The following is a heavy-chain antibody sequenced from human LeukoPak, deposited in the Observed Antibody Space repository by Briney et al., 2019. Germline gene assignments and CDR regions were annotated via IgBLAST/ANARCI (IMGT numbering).Heavy chain of an antibody. CDR1: GVTFSGYS. Sequence: GGSLRLSCAASGVTFSGYSMNWVRQAPGKGLEWVSAITATSLHIYYADSVKGRFTISRDNSKNTLYLQMNSLRAEDTAVYYCAKDLGNYYDSSGPYYFDYWGQGTLVTVSS. CDR3: AKDLGNYYDSSGPYYFDY. V-gene: IGHV3-21*04. J-gene: IGHJ4*02. CDR2: ITATSLHI. D-gene: IGHD3-22*01.